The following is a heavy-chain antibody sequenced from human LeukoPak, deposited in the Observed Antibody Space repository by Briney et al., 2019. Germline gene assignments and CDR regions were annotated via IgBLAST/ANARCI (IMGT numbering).Heavy chain of an antibody. V-gene: IGHV1-18*01. D-gene: IGHD3-22*01. CDR2: ISAYNGNT. J-gene: IGHJ4*02. Sequence: ASVKVSCKASVYTFTSYGISWVRQAPGQGLEWMGWISAYNGNTNYAQKLQGRVTMTTDTSTSTAYMELRSLRSDDTAVYYCARDVTMMLGDSKYFDYWGQGTLVTVSS. CDR3: ARDVTMMLGDSKYFDY. CDR1: VYTFTSYG.